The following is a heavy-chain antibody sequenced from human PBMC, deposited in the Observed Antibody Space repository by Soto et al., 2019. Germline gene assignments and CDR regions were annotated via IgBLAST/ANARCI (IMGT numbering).Heavy chain of an antibody. CDR1: GFTFSSYG. CDR3: AKDSSEGIAAAGSYYYYSYGMDV. D-gene: IGHD6-13*01. J-gene: IGHJ6*02. Sequence: QVQLVEAGGGVVQPGRSLRLSCAASGFTFSSYGMHWVRQAPGKGLEWVAVISYDGSNKYYADSVKGRFTISRDNSKNTLDLQMNSLRAQDTAVYYCAKDSSEGIAAAGSYYYYSYGMDVCGQGTTVTVSS. CDR2: ISYDGSNK. V-gene: IGHV3-30*18.